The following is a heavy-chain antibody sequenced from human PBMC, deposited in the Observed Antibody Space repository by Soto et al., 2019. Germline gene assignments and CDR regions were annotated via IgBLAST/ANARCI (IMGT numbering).Heavy chain of an antibody. CDR2: IWYDGSNK. CDR3: ARGDIVLVPAAIGGFDY. Sequence: QVQLVESGGGVVQPGRSLSLSCAASGFTFSSYGMHWVRQAPGKGLEWVAVIWYDGSNKYYADSVKGRFTISRDNSKNTLYLQMNSLRAEDTAVYYCARGDIVLVPAAIGGFDYWGQGTLVTVSS. CDR1: GFTFSSYG. V-gene: IGHV3-33*01. D-gene: IGHD2-2*01. J-gene: IGHJ4*02.